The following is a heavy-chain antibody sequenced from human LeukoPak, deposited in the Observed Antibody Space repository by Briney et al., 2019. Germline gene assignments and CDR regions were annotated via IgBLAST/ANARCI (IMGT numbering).Heavy chain of an antibody. J-gene: IGHJ4*02. CDR3: ARDVKARYCSGGSCYPDYFDY. V-gene: IGHV3-23*01. CDR2: ISFNAYST. Sequence: GGSLRLSCAASGFTFSSYGMSWVRQAPGKGLEWVSAISFNAYSTNYADSVKGRFTISRDNAKNSLYLQMNSLRAEDTAVYYCARDVKARYCSGGSCYPDYFDYWGQGTLVTVSS. CDR1: GFTFSSYG. D-gene: IGHD2-15*01.